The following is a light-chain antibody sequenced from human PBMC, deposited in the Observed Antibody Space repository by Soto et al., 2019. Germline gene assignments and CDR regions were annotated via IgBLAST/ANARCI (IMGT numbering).Light chain of an antibody. J-gene: IGLJ1*01. V-gene: IGLV2-8*01. CDR2: EVN. CDR1: SSDVGGYNY. Sequence: QSALTQPPSASGSPGQSVTISCTGTSSDVGGYNYVAWYQQHPGKARKLILYEVNKRPSGVPDRFSGSKSDNTASLTVSGHQAEDEADYYCTLYAGMNNFCVFGTGTKVTVL. CDR3: TLYAGMNNFCV.